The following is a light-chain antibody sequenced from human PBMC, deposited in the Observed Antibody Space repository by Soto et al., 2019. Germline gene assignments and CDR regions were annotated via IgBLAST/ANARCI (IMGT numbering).Light chain of an antibody. Sequence: EIVLTQSPGTLSLSPGQRATISCRASRTVDSTYLAWYQQKPGQAPRLLIYAVSDRATGIPDRFSGSGSGTDFTLTISRLEPEDFAVYYCQQYNNWPRTFGQGTKVDI. V-gene: IGKV3-20*01. CDR1: RTVDSTY. CDR2: AVS. CDR3: QQYNNWPRT. J-gene: IGKJ1*01.